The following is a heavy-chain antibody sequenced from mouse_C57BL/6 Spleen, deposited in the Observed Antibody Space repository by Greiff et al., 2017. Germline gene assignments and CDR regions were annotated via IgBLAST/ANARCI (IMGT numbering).Heavy chain of an antibody. J-gene: IGHJ4*01. Sequence: QVQLQQPGAELVKPGASVKLSCKASGYTFTSYWMHWVKQRPGQGLEWIGMIHPNSGSTNYNEKFKSKATLTVDKSSSTAYMQLSSLTSEDSAVYYCARGRLLGGMNAMDYWGQGTSVTVSS. CDR2: IHPNSGST. CDR3: ARGRLLGGMNAMDY. D-gene: IGHD2-3*01. CDR1: GYTFTSYW. V-gene: IGHV1-64*01.